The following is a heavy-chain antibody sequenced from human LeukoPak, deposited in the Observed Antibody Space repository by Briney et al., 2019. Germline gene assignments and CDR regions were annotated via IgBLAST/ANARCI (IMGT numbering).Heavy chain of an antibody. CDR1: GFTFSSYA. J-gene: IGHJ5*02. CDR2: ISGSGGST. Sequence: GGSLRLSCAASGFTFSSYAMTWVRQAPGKGLEWVSTISGSGGSTYYADSVKGRFTISRDNAKNSLYLQMNSLRAEDTAVYYCARGVSGEPWGQGTLVTVSS. V-gene: IGHV3-23*01. CDR3: ARGVSGEP. D-gene: IGHD1-14*01.